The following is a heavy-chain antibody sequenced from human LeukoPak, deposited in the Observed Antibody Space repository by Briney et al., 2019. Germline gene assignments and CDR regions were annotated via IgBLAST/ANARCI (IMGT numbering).Heavy chain of an antibody. CDR1: GFTFSAYE. V-gene: IGHV3-48*03. CDR3: AREPNYYGSGSYYNFDY. CDR2: ISSSGSTI. D-gene: IGHD3-10*01. J-gene: IGHJ4*02. Sequence: GGSLRLSCAASGFTFSAYEMNWVREAPGKGLEWVSYISSSGSTIYYADSVKGRFTISRDNAKNSLYLQMNSLRAEDTAVYYCAREPNYYGSGSYYNFDYWGQGTLVTVSS.